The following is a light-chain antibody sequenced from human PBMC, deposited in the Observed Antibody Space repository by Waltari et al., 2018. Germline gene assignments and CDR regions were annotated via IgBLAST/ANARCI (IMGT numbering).Light chain of an antibody. J-gene: IGKJ4*01. Sequence: EIVLTKSPATLSVSPGERVTLSCRASQTVSTRLAWYQKKSGQTPKVLIFDASTMATGIPATFTGSGSGTEFTLTISSLQSEDFAVYYCQQYKEWPLTFGGGTKVEIK. CDR2: DAS. V-gene: IGKV3-15*01. CDR3: QQYKEWPLT. CDR1: QTVSTR.